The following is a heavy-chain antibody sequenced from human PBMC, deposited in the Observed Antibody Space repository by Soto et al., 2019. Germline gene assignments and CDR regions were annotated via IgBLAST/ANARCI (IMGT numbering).Heavy chain of an antibody. J-gene: IGHJ6*02. CDR1: GFTFSSYA. V-gene: IGHV3-30-3*01. Sequence: GGSLRLSCAASGFTFSSYAMHWVRQAPGKGLEWVAVISYDGSNKYYADSVKGRFTISRDNSKNTLYLQMNSLRAEDTAVYYCARDVPPSYYDILTGYYTGRALPDYYYYGMDVWGQGTTVTVYS. CDR2: ISYDGSNK. D-gene: IGHD3-9*01. CDR3: ARDVPPSYYDILTGYYTGRALPDYYYYGMDV.